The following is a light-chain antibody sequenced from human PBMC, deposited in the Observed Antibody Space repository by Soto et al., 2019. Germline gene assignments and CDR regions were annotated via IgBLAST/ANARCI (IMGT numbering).Light chain of an antibody. CDR2: WAS. J-gene: IGKJ4*01. Sequence: DIVTTQSPDSLAVSLGERATINCKSSQNLLYSSNNKNYLAWYQQKPGQPPKLLIYWASTRESGVPDRFSGSGSGTDFTLTISSLPAEDVAVYYCQQYDRTPLTFGGGTKVEIK. CDR1: QNLLYSSNNKNY. CDR3: QQYDRTPLT. V-gene: IGKV4-1*01.